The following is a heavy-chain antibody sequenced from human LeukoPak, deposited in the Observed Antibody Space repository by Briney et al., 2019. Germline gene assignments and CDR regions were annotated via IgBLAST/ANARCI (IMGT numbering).Heavy chain of an antibody. Sequence: ASVKVSCKASGGTFSSYAISWVRQAPGQGPEWMGGIIPIFGTANYAQKFQGRVTITADESTSTAYMELSSLRSEDTAVYYCARDILPYGYYDSSGYYDYWGQGTLVTVSS. V-gene: IGHV1-69*13. CDR2: IIPIFGTA. CDR3: ARDILPYGYYDSSGYYDY. D-gene: IGHD3-22*01. CDR1: GGTFSSYA. J-gene: IGHJ4*02.